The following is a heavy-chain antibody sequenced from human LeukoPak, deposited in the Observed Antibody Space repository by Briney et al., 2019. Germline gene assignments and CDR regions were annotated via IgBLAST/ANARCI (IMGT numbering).Heavy chain of an antibody. Sequence: GGSLRLSCAASEFSVGSNYMTWVRQAPGKGLEWIGRIKPAKTHGAAADYGASVKGKFTIARDDSTDRLFLQMNSLETEDTAVYFCAREGSLYGYHSFDSWGQGTLVTVST. D-gene: IGHD5-18*01. J-gene: IGHJ4*02. CDR3: AREGSLYGYHSFDS. V-gene: IGHV3-15*01. CDR2: IKPAKTHGAAA. CDR1: EFSVGSNY.